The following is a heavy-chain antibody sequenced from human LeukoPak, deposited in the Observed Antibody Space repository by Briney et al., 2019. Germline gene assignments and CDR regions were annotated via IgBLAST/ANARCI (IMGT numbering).Heavy chain of an antibody. Sequence: GGSLRLSCAASGFTFSSYSMNWVRQAPGKGPEWVGRIKSKRDGETTDYTTLVKSRFSISRDDSKNTVYLQMNSLRTEDTAVYYCTSLVGSPTYWGQGTLVAVSS. CDR2: IKSKRDGETT. CDR1: GFTFSSYS. CDR3: TSLVGSPTY. D-gene: IGHD4-23*01. J-gene: IGHJ4*02. V-gene: IGHV3-15*01.